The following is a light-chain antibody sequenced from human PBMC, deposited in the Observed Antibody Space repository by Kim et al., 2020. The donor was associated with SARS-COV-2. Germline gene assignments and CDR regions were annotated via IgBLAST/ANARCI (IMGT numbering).Light chain of an antibody. CDR1: SSDVGGYNY. CDR3: SSFTSSSTVV. V-gene: IGLV2-14*01. Sequence: QSALTQSASVSGSPGQSITISCTGTSSDVGGYNYVSWYQQHPGKAPKFIIYDVNKRPSGVSNRFSGSKSGNTASLTISGLQAEDEADYYCSSFTSSSTVVFGGGTKVTVL. CDR2: DVN. J-gene: IGLJ2*01.